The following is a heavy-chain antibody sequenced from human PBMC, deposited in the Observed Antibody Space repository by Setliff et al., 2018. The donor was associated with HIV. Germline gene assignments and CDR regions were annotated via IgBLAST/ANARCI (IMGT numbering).Heavy chain of an antibody. CDR1: GFTFSDYS. V-gene: IGHV3-11*04. D-gene: IGHD4-4*01. J-gene: IGHJ6*02. CDR2: SSSSSSTI. CDR3: VRDITTCWDV. Sequence: GGSLRLSCTASGFTFSDYSMSWIRQAPGKGLEWVSYSSSSSSTIHHSDSVKGRFTISRDNAKNSLYLQMNSLRAEDTAVYYCVRDITTCWDVWGQGTTVTVSS.